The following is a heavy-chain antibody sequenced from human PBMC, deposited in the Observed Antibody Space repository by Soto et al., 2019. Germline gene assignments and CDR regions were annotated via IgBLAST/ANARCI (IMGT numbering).Heavy chain of an antibody. Sequence: ASETLSLTCTVSGGSISSYYWSLIRQPPGKGLEWIGYIYYSGSTNYNPSLKSRVTISVDTSKNQFSLKLSSVTAADTAVYYCARGTGYSSGWRDYYYYMDVWGKGTTVTVSS. D-gene: IGHD6-19*01. CDR1: GGSISSYY. J-gene: IGHJ6*03. V-gene: IGHV4-59*01. CDR2: IYYSGST. CDR3: ARGTGYSSGWRDYYYYMDV.